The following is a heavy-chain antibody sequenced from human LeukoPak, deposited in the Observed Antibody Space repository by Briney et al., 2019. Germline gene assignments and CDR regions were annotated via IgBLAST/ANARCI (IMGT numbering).Heavy chain of an antibody. Sequence: SETLSLTCTVSGGSISSSSYYWGWIRQPPGKGLEWIGSIYYSGSTYYNPSLKSRVTISVDTSKNQFSLKLSSVTAADTAVYYCATQMEDPILTGYYPHFDYWGQGTLVTVSS. CDR3: ATQMEDPILTGYYPHFDY. CDR2: IYYSGST. J-gene: IGHJ4*02. V-gene: IGHV4-39*01. D-gene: IGHD3-9*01. CDR1: GGSISSSSYY.